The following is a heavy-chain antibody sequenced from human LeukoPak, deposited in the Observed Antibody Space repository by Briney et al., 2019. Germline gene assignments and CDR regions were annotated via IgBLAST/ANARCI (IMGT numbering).Heavy chain of an antibody. CDR3: AKDRSLSGSYLADH. Sequence: GGSLRLSCAVSGFTLSSYAMTWVRQAPGKGLEWVSAISGSGDSTYYADPVKGRFTISRDNSKNTLYLQMTSLRAEDTAVYYCAKDRSLSGSYLADHWGQGTLVTVSS. CDR1: GFTLSSYA. CDR2: ISGSGDST. D-gene: IGHD1-26*01. V-gene: IGHV3-23*01. J-gene: IGHJ4*02.